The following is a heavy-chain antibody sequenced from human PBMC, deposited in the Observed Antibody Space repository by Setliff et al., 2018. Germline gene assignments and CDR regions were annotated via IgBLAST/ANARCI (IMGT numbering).Heavy chain of an antibody. Sequence: KTSETLSLTCTVSRGSINSHYWSWIRQPAGKGLEWIGRIFGSGSTNCNPSLKSRVTMSIDTSKNQFFLKVRSVTAADTAVYYCARDRGSNNSPEDFDYWGLGTLVTAPQ. CDR1: RGSINSHY. V-gene: IGHV4-4*07. J-gene: IGHJ4*02. D-gene: IGHD1-1*01. CDR3: ARDRGSNNSPEDFDY. CDR2: IFGSGST.